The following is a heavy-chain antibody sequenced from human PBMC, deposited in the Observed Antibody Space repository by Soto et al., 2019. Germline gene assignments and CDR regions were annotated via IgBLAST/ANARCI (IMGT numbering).Heavy chain of an antibody. D-gene: IGHD3-3*01. J-gene: IGHJ6*02. Sequence: SETLSLTCAVYGGSFSGYYWSWIRQPPGKGLEWIGEINHSGGTNYNPSLKSRVTISVDTSKNQFSLKLSSVTAADTAVYYCASSKGYYDFWSGHQYYYGMDVWGQGTTVTVSS. CDR1: GGSFSGYY. CDR2: INHSGGT. CDR3: ASSKGYYDFWSGHQYYYGMDV. V-gene: IGHV4-34*01.